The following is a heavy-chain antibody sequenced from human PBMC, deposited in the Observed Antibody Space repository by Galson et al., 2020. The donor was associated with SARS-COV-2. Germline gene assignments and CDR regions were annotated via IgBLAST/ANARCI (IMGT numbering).Heavy chain of an antibody. D-gene: IGHD3-22*01. CDR3: ARDKEPSWDSSGYALDFQH. Sequence: GGSLRLSCAASGFTFSSYSMNWVRQAPGKGLEWVSSISSSSSYIYYADSVKGRFTISRDNAKNSLYLQMNSLRAEDTAVYYCARDKEPSWDSSGYALDFQHWGQGTLVTVSS. CDR1: GFTFSSYS. CDR2: ISSSSSYI. V-gene: IGHV3-21*01. J-gene: IGHJ1*01.